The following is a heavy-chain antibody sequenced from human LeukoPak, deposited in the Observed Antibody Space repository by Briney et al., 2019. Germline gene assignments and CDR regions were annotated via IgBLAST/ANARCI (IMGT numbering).Heavy chain of an antibody. CDR2: IYYSGST. CDR3: ARATGEREYFDY. CDR1: GGSISSGDYY. J-gene: IGHJ4*02. V-gene: IGHV4-30-4*01. D-gene: IGHD7-27*01. Sequence: PSETLSLTCTVSGGSISSGDYYWSWIRQPPGKGLEWIGYIYYSGSTYYNPSLKSRVTISVDTSKNQFSLKLSSVTAADTAVYHCARATGEREYFDYWGQGTLVTVSS.